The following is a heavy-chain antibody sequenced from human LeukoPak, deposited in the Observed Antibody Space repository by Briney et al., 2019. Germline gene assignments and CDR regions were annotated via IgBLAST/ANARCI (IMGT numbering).Heavy chain of an antibody. CDR2: IIPILGIA. J-gene: IGHJ4*02. V-gene: IGHV1-69*02. Sequence: SVKVSCKASGGTFSSYTISRVRQAPEQGLEWMGRIIPILGIANYAQKFQGRVTITADKSTSTAYMELSSLRSEDTAVYYCATLNYYDSCGYPFDYWGQGTLVTVSS. D-gene: IGHD3-22*01. CDR1: GGTFSSYT. CDR3: ATLNYYDSCGYPFDY.